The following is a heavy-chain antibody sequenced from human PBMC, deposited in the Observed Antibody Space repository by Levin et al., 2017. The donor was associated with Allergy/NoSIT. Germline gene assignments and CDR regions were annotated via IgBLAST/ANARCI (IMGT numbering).Heavy chain of an antibody. Sequence: LSLTCVASGFNFHIHAMNWIRQAPGKGLEWVSTIGGDDPYYADSVRGRFTMSRDNSKSTVYLRMNSLGAEDAAVYYCAKDGQAYNGVYDYMDVWGKGTTVTVSS. V-gene: IGHV3-23*01. D-gene: IGHD2-21*01. CDR2: IGGDDP. CDR3: AKDGQAYNGVYDYMDV. CDR1: GFNFHIHA. J-gene: IGHJ6*03.